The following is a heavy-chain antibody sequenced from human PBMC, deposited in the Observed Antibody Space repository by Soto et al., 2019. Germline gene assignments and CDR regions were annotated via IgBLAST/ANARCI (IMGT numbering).Heavy chain of an antibody. V-gene: IGHV3-23*01. CDR1: GFTFSSYA. Sequence: GGSLRLSCAASGFTFSSYAMSWVRQAPGKGLEWVSSISGGGGGTYYADSLKGRFTISRDNSKNTLYLQMNSLRAEDTAVYYCAKDRYFDWLVGFPDYWGQGTLVTVSS. D-gene: IGHD3-9*01. CDR3: AKDRYFDWLVGFPDY. CDR2: ISGGGGGT. J-gene: IGHJ4*02.